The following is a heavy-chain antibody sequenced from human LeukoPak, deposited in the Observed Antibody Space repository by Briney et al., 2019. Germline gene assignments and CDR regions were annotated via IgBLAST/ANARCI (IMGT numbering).Heavy chain of an antibody. Sequence: GASVKVSCKASGYTFTSYGISWVRQAPGQGLEWMGWISAYNGNTNYAQKLQGRVTMTTDTSTSTAYMELRSLRSDDTAAYYCARVAGYGSGSKAFDIWGQGTMVTVSS. CDR3: ARVAGYGSGSKAFDI. J-gene: IGHJ3*02. D-gene: IGHD3-10*01. V-gene: IGHV1-18*01. CDR1: GYTFTSYG. CDR2: ISAYNGNT.